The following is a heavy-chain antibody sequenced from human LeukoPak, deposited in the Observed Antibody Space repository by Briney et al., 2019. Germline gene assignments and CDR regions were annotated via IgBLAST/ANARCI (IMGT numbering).Heavy chain of an antibody. CDR3: ARRRGDFWSDYYAFDY. J-gene: IGHJ4*02. Sequence: NPSETLSLTCTVSGGSIGNSYWGWIRQPPGKGLEWIGYIYYSGDTNYNPSLTSRVTISLEKSKNQFSLKPSSVTAADTAVYYCARRRGDFWSDYYAFDYWGQGTLVTISS. CDR2: IYYSGDT. CDR1: GGSIGNSY. D-gene: IGHD3-3*01. V-gene: IGHV4-59*08.